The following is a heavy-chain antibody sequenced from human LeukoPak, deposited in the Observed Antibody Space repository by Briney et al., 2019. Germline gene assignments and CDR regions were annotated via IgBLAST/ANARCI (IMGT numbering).Heavy chain of an antibody. D-gene: IGHD3-10*01. V-gene: IGHV3-66*01. CDR1: GFTVSSNY. J-gene: IGHJ4*02. CDR2: IYGGGST. Sequence: GGSLRLSCAASGFTVSSNYMSWVRQAPGKGLEWASVIYGGGSTYYADSVKGRFTISRDNSKNTLYLQMNSLGAEDTAVYCCARAPRSSYGSGSYYFDYWGQGTLVTVSS. CDR3: ARAPRSSYGSGSYYFDY.